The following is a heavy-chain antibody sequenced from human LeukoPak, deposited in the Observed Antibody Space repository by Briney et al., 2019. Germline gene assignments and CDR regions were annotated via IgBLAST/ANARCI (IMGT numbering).Heavy chain of an antibody. CDR3: ARGVPILDTAMVPYYYYYYMDV. CDR1: GFSFSDYS. V-gene: IGHV3-30*02. Sequence: GGSLRLSCAASGFSFSDYSMHWVRQAPGKGLEWVAFTRYDGNNKYYADSVKGRFTISRDNSKDTLYLQMNSLRAEGTAVYYCARGVPILDTAMVPYYYYYYMDVWGKGTTVTVSS. D-gene: IGHD5-18*01. J-gene: IGHJ6*03. CDR2: TRYDGNNK.